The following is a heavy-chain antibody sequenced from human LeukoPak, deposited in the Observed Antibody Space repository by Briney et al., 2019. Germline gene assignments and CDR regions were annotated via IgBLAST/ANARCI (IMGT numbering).Heavy chain of an antibody. D-gene: IGHD6-13*01. J-gene: IGHJ6*03. V-gene: IGHV4-59*01. CDR1: GGSISSYY. Sequence: SETLSLTCTVSGGSISSYYWSWIRQPPGKGLEWIGYIYCSGSTNYNPSLKSRATISVDTSKNQFSLKLSSVTAADTAVYYCARVRYSSSWGDYYYYMDVWGKGTTVTISS. CDR3: ARVRYSSSWGDYYYYMDV. CDR2: IYCSGST.